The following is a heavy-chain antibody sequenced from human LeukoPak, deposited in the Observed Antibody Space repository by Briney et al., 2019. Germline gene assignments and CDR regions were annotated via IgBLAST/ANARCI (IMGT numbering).Heavy chain of an antibody. CDR2: INSYNGNK. Sequence: ASVTVSCTASGYTFTSYGISWVRQAPGQGLEWMGWINSYNGNKNYAQMLQGRVTMTTATSTSTAYMELRSLTSDNTAVYYCATKTKTPVVVVVPAATGYDAFAISGQGTMVTASS. V-gene: IGHV1-18*01. D-gene: IGHD2-2*01. CDR3: ATKTKTPVVVVVPAATGYDAFAI. CDR1: GYTFTSYG. J-gene: IGHJ3*02.